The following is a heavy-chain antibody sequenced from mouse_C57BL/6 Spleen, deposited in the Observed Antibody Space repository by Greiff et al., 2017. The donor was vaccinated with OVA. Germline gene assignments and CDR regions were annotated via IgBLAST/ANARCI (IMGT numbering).Heavy chain of an antibody. D-gene: IGHD1-1*01. CDR1: GFSLTSYA. Sequence: VKVVESGPGLVAPSQSLSITCTVSGFSLTSYAISWVRQPTGKGLEWLGVIWTGGGTNYNSALKSRLSISKDNSKSQVFLKMNSLQTDDTARYYCARNNYGRSNYFDYWGQGTTLTVSS. J-gene: IGHJ2*01. V-gene: IGHV2-9-1*01. CDR3: ARNNYGRSNYFDY. CDR2: IWTGGGT.